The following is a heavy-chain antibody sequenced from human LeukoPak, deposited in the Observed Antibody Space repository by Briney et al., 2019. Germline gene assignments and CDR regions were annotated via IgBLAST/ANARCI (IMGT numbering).Heavy chain of an antibody. CDR1: GFTFSSYW. D-gene: IGHD6-25*01. CDR2: INSVGSST. CDR3: ARRSAAKDAFDI. J-gene: IGHJ3*02. Sequence: GGSLRLSCAASGFTFSSYWMHWVRQAPGKGLVWVSRINSVGSSTSYADSVKGRFTISRDNAKNTLYLQMNSLRAEDTAVYYCARRSAAKDAFDIWGQETIVSVSS. V-gene: IGHV3-74*01.